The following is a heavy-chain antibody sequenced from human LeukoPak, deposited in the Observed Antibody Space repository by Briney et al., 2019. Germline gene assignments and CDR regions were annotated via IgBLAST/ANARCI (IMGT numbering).Heavy chain of an antibody. CDR2: ISGSGGST. CDR1: GFTFSSYA. V-gene: IGHV3-23*01. CDR3: PEASTGIAAAGTSDY. Sequence: GGSLRLSCAASGFTFSSYAMSWVRQAPGKGLEWVSAISGSGGSTYYADSVKGRFTISRDNSKNTLYLQMNSLRAQDTAVYYCPEASTGIAAAGTSDYWGQGTLVTVSS. J-gene: IGHJ4*02. D-gene: IGHD6-13*01.